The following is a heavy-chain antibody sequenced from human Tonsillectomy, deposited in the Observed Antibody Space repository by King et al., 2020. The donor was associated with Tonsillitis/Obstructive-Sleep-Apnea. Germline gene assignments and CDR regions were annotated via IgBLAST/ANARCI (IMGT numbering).Heavy chain of an antibody. CDR2: IYFSGST. V-gene: IGHV4-31*03. Sequence: QLQESGPGLVKPSQTLSLTCTVSGGSISSGGYYWSWIRQHPGEGLEWIGYIYFSGSTYYNPSLKSRVTISVDTSKNQFSLKLSSVTAADTAVYYCARVSPYYYDSSGYSDYWGQGTLVTVSS. CDR3: ARVSPYYYDSSGYSDY. CDR1: GGSISSGGYY. D-gene: IGHD3-22*01. J-gene: IGHJ4*02.